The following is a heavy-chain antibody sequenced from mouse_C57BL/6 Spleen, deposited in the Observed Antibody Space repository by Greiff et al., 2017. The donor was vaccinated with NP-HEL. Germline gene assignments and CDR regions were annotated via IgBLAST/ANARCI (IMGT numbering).Heavy chain of an antibody. CDR2: ISDGGSYT. J-gene: IGHJ4*01. CDR1: GFTFSSYA. CDR3: ARDRDGNYDYAMDY. Sequence: DVKLVESGGGLVKPGGSLKLSCAASGFTFSSYAMSWVRQTPEKRLEWVATISDGGSYTYYPDNVKGRFTISRDNAKNNLYLQMSHLKSEDTAMYYCARDRDGNYDYAMDYWGQGTSVTVSS. V-gene: IGHV5-4*01. D-gene: IGHD2-1*01.